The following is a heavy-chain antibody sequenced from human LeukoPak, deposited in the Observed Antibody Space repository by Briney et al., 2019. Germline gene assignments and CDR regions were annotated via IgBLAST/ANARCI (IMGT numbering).Heavy chain of an antibody. CDR2: IKEDGSEK. CDR1: GFTFSSYW. V-gene: IGHV3-7*04. CDR3: ARARIDY. Sequence: GGSLRLSCVGSGFTFSSYWMTLVRQAPGKGLEWVANIKEDGSEKCSVDSVKGRFNISRDNAKNLLYLQMSSLRAEETAVYYCARARIDYWGKGTLVTVSS. J-gene: IGHJ4*02. D-gene: IGHD1-14*01.